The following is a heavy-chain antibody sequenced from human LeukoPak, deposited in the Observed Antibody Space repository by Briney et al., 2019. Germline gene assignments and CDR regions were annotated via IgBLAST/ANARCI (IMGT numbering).Heavy chain of an antibody. CDR3: ARDTAGIGVDY. J-gene: IGHJ4*02. CDR2: INSDGSST. CDR1: GFTFSSNW. V-gene: IGHV3-74*01. D-gene: IGHD3-16*01. Sequence: GGSLRLSCAASGFTFSSNWMHWVRQAPGKGLVWVSRINSDGSSTSYADSVKGRFTISRDNAKNTLYLQMNGLRAEDTAVYHCARDTAGIGVDYWGQGTLVTVSS.